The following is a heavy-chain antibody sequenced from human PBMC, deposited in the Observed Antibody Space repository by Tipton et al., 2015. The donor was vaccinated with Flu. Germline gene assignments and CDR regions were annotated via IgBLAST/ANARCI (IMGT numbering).Heavy chain of an antibody. CDR1: GYSISSGYY. CDR2: VYHIGSP. J-gene: IGHJ4*02. V-gene: IGHV4-38-2*02. D-gene: IGHD2-2*01. Sequence: PGLVKPSETLSLTCTVSGYSISSGYYWGWIRQPPGKGLEWIGSVYHIGSPYYNPSLKSRVTISVDTSMSQFSLQLTSVTAADTAVYYCARDPSLGMPDYFDSWGQGILVTASS. CDR3: ARDPSLGMPDYFDS.